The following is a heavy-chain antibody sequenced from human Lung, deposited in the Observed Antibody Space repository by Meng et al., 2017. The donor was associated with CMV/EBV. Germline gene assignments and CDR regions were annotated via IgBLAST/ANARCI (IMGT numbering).Heavy chain of an antibody. J-gene: IGHJ6*02. CDR1: GFTFNSFW. Sequence: ESLKISCAASGFTFNSFWMSWVRQAPGKGLEWVASIHQDGSESFYVESVRGRFTISRDNAKNSLYVQMSSLRAEDTAVYYCARELGGYSHGKNSGYHQYGRDVWVQXTPVTVS. CDR2: IHQDGSES. V-gene: IGHV3-7*01. D-gene: IGHD5-18*01. CDR3: ARELGGYSHGKNSGYHQYGRDV.